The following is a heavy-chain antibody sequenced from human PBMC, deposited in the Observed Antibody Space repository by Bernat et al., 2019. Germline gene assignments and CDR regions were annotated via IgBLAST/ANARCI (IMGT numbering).Heavy chain of an antibody. J-gene: IGHJ4*02. CDR3: ASDVATGTTRSLDY. CDR1: GGSISNRIYY. CDR2: IYYTGST. V-gene: IGHV4-39*01. D-gene: IGHD2/OR15-2a*01. Sequence: QLQLQESGPGLVKPSETLSLTCSVSGGSISNRIYYWAWIRQPPGKGLEYIGNIYYTGSTSYIPSLNNRVTISVDTSKDKLFLKLRAVTAADTDVYYWASDVATGTTRSLDYWGQGALVTVST.